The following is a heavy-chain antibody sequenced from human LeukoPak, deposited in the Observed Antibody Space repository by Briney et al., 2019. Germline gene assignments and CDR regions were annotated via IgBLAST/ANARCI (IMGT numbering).Heavy chain of an antibody. CDR3: ARLGFGYDSSGYYFPFDY. Sequence: ASVKVSCKTSGYTFIDYEMDWVRQAPGQGFEWMGRINPNSGGTNYAQKFQGRVTMTRDTSISTAYMELSRLRSDDTAVYYCARLGFGYDSSGYYFPFDYWGQGTLVTVSS. CDR1: GYTFIDYE. J-gene: IGHJ4*02. CDR2: INPNSGGT. D-gene: IGHD3-22*01. V-gene: IGHV1-2*06.